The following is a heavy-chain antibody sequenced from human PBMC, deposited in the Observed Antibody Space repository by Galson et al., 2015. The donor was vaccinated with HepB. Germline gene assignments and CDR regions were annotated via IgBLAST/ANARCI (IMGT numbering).Heavy chain of an antibody. V-gene: IGHV1-2*04. CDR1: GSTFTGYY. D-gene: IGHD6-6*01. CDR3: ARDGIAARLYGMDV. Sequence: SVTVSCKASGSTFTGYYMHWVRQAPGQGLEWMGWINPNSGGTNYAQKFQGWVTMTRDTSISTAYMELSRLRSDDTAVYYCARDGIAARLYGMDVWGQGTTVPVSS. J-gene: IGHJ6*02. CDR2: INPNSGGT.